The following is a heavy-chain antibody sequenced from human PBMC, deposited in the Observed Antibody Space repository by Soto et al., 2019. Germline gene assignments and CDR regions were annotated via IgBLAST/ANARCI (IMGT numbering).Heavy chain of an antibody. J-gene: IGHJ4*02. Sequence: QVQLVESGGGVVQPGRSLRLSCAASGFMFSNHGMHWVRQAPGQGLEWVAVIWSDGNNRYYADSVKGRFTISRDNSKNTIYLQMNSLRAEDTAVYYCVRGDNWNDEASDYWGQGTLASVSS. CDR3: VRGDNWNDEASDY. D-gene: IGHD1-1*01. V-gene: IGHV3-33*01. CDR1: GFMFSNHG. CDR2: IWSDGNNR.